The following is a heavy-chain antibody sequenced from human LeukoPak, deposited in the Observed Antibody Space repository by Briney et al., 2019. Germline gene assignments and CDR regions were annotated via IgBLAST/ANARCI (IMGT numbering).Heavy chain of an antibody. CDR1: GFTFSSYA. D-gene: IGHD3-22*01. J-gene: IGHJ4*02. CDR3: ARDPSPYYYDSSGYVTCPDY. CDR2: ISYDGINK. Sequence: PGRSLRLSCAASGFTFSSYAMHWVRQAPGKGLEWVAVISYDGINKYYADSVKGRFTISRDNSKNTLYLQMNSLRAEDTAVYYCARDPSPYYYDSSGYVTCPDYWGQGTLVTVSS. V-gene: IGHV3-30-3*01.